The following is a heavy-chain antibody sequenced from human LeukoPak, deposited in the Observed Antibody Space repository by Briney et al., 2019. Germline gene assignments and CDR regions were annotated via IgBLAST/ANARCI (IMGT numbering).Heavy chain of an antibody. CDR2: IYYLGST. CDR3: ARADSSGYEHFDY. D-gene: IGHD3-22*01. V-gene: IGHV4-59*01. J-gene: IGHJ4*02. Sequence: TSETLSLTCTVSGGSISTYYWSWIRQPPGKGLEWIGYIYYLGSTNYNPSLKSRVTISVDTSKNPFSLRLNSVTAADTAVYYCARADSSGYEHFDYWGQGTLVTVSS. CDR1: GGSISTYY.